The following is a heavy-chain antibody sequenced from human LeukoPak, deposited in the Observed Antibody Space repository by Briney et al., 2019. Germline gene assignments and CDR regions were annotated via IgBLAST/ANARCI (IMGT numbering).Heavy chain of an antibody. D-gene: IGHD3-9*01. Sequence: PSETLSLTCTLSGGSLTTNTFYWGWIRQPPGKGLEWIGTVYYTGITHYNPSLKSRIIISVDTSKNHFSLNLTSVTAADTAVYFCARHGILTDHSIRYWGQGLLVTVSS. J-gene: IGHJ4*02. CDR1: GGSLTTNTFY. V-gene: IGHV4-39*01. CDR2: VYYTGIT. CDR3: ARHGILTDHSIRY.